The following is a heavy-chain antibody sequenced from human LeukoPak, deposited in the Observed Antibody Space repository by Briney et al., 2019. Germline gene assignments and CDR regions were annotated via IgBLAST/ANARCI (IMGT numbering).Heavy chain of an antibody. J-gene: IGHJ4*02. CDR2: ISSSSSHI. D-gene: IGHD3-10*01. Sequence: GGSLRLSCAASGFTFSSYSMNWVRQAPGKGLEWVSSISSSSSHIYYADSVKGRFTISRDNAKNSLYLQMNSLRAEDTAVYYCARDEYYYGSGSYLYYFDYWGQGTLVTVSS. CDR1: GFTFSSYS. CDR3: ARDEYYYGSGSYLYYFDY. V-gene: IGHV3-21*01.